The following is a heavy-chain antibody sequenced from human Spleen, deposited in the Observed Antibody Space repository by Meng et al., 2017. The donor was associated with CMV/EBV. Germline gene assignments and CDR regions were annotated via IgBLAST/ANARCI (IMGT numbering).Heavy chain of an antibody. Sequence: ASVKVSCKASGYTFTSCGISWVRQAPGQGLEWMGWINTYNGNTNYAQKLQGRVTVTTDTSTSTAYMEVRSLRSDDTAVYYCARMTDYDGNADLPYYYGMDVWGQGTTVTVSS. CDR3: ARMTDYDGNADLPYYYGMDV. CDR2: INTYNGNT. V-gene: IGHV1-18*01. J-gene: IGHJ6*02. CDR1: GYTFTSCG. D-gene: IGHD4-23*01.